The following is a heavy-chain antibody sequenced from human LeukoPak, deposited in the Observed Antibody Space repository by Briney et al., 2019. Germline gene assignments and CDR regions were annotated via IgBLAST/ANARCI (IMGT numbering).Heavy chain of an antibody. CDR2: INPGGGST. CDR3: ARGRYCSGGSCYAFDY. V-gene: IGHV1-46*01. J-gene: IGHJ4*02. Sequence: ASVKVSCKASGGTFSSYAISWVRQAPGKGLEWMGIINPGGGSTSYAQKFQGRVTMTRDTSTSTVYMELSSLRSEDTAVYYCARGRYCSGGSCYAFDYWGQGTLVTVSS. CDR1: GGTFSSYA. D-gene: IGHD2-15*01.